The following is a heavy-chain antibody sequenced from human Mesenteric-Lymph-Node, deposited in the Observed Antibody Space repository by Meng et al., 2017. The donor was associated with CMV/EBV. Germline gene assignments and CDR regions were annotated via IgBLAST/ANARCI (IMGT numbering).Heavy chain of an antibody. CDR3: TKGSDFWGGQFEL. Sequence: GGSLRLSCAASGFTVSDNYMSWVRQSPGMGLEWVATLYARGTTFYGDPVKGRFVISRDNSKNTIYLQMQRLRAQDTGLYYCTKGSDFWGGQFELWGQGTPVTVSS. CDR1: GFTVSDNY. V-gene: IGHV3-66*02. D-gene: IGHD1-26*01. J-gene: IGHJ4*02. CDR2: LYARGTT.